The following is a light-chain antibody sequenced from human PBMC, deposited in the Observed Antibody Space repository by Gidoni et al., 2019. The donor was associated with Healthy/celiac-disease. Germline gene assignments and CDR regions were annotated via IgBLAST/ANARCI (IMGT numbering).Light chain of an antibody. Sequence: DVVMTQSPLSLPVTLGQPASISCRSSQSLVYSDGNTYLNWFQQRPGQSPRRLIYKVSNRDSGVPDRCSGSGAGTDFTLKISRVEAEDVGVYYCMQGTHWEGLTFGGGTKVEIK. CDR3: MQGTHWEGLT. V-gene: IGKV2-30*01. J-gene: IGKJ4*01. CDR2: KVS. CDR1: QSLVYSDGNTY.